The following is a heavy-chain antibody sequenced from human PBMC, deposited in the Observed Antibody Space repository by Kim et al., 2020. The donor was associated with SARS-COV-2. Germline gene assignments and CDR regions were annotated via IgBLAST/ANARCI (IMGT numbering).Heavy chain of an antibody. D-gene: IGHD3-22*01. V-gene: IGHV3-48*02. J-gene: IGHJ6*02. CDR2: ISSSSSTI. Sequence: GGSLRLSCAASGFTFSSYSMNWVRQAPGKGLEWVSYISSSSSTIYYADSVKGRFTISRDNAKNSLYLQMNSLRDEDTAVYYCARDHLNYYDSSGYYPPYYYYGMDVWGQGTTVTVSS. CDR1: GFTFSSYS. CDR3: ARDHLNYYDSSGYYPPYYYYGMDV.